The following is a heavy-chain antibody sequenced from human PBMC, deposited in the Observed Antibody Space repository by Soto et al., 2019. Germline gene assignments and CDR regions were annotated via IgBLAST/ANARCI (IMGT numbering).Heavy chain of an antibody. D-gene: IGHD2-21*02. CDR3: ARGIVVVTAPQYFQH. CDR2: ISYDGSNK. J-gene: IGHJ1*01. V-gene: IGHV3-30-3*01. Sequence: VAVISYDGSNKYYADSVKGRFTISRDNSKNTLYLQMNSLRAEDTAVYYCARGIVVVTAPQYFQHWGQGTLVTVSS.